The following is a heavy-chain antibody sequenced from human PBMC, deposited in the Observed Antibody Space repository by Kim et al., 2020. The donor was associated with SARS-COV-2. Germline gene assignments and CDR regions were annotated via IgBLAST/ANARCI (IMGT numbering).Heavy chain of an antibody. V-gene: IGHV4-31*02. CDR3: ARAEYYFDY. J-gene: IGHJ4*02. Sequence: GSTYHNPSLKSRVTISVDTSKNQFSLKLSSVTAADTAVYYCARAEYYFDYWGQGTLVTVSS. CDR2: GST. D-gene: IGHD3-10*01.